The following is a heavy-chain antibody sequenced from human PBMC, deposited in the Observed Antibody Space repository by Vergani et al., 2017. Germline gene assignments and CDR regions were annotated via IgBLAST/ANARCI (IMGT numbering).Heavy chain of an antibody. CDR1: GFSFGNYA. CDR3: VRLPRGPWNFDL. J-gene: IGHJ2*01. V-gene: IGHV3-30-3*01. Sequence: QVKLEESGGGVVQPGRSLRLSCAASGFSFGNYAMHWVRQAPGKGLEWVGVISYDGAEKKYADSVNGRFTISRDNSKKMMSLQMNSLRVEDTAVYYCVRLPRGPWNFDLWGRGTLITVSS. CDR2: ISYDGAEK.